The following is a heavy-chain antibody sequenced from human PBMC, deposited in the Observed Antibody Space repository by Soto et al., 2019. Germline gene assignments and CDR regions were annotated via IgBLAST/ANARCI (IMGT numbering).Heavy chain of an antibody. CDR3: AKGGAVLLDPFDV. J-gene: IGHJ3*01. D-gene: IGHD1-26*01. CDR1: GFTFSSYA. CDR2: ISFDGTYQ. V-gene: IGHV3-30*04. Sequence: QVQLVESGGGVVQPGRSLRLSCAASGFTFSSYAMHWVRQAPGRGLEWVAVISFDGTYQYYADSVKGRFTISRDKSKNTLYLQMNSLRADDTAVYYCAKGGAVLLDPFDVWGQGTMVTVSS.